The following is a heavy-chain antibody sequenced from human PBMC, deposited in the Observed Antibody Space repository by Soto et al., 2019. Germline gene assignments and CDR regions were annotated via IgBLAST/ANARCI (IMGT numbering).Heavy chain of an antibody. J-gene: IGHJ4*02. CDR1: GGSLRRGGYS. D-gene: IGHD4-17*01. Sequence: SETLSPTCAVSGGSLRRGGYSWGWIRQPPGKGLEWIGYIYHSGSTYYNPSLKSRVTISVDRSKNQFSLKLSSVTAADTAVYYCASGLVTTLHYWGQGTLVTVSS. CDR2: IYHSGST. V-gene: IGHV4-30-2*01. CDR3: ASGLVTTLHY.